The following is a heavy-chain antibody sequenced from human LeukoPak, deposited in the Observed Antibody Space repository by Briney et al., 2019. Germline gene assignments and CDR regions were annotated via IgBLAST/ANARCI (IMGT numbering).Heavy chain of an antibody. CDR2: IYSDNST. Sequence: GGSLRLSCAASGFTVSNNYMTWVRQAPGKGLEWVSVIYSDNSTYYADSVKGRFTISRDNSKNTLYLQMNSLRAEDTAVYYCAKDELGLNPFDYWGQGTLVTVSS. CDR1: GFTVSNNY. CDR3: AKDELGLNPFDY. D-gene: IGHD6-13*01. V-gene: IGHV3-53*01. J-gene: IGHJ4*02.